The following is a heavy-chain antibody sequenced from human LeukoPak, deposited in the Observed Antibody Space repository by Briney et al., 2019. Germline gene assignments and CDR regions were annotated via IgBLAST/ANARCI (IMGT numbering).Heavy chain of an antibody. J-gene: IGHJ4*02. Sequence: GRSLRLSCAASGFTFSSYAMHWVRQAPGKGLEWVAVISYDGSNKYNADSVKGRFTISRDNSKNTLYLQMNSLRAEDTAVYYCARDLGTVDTAMVFWGQGTLVTVSS. CDR1: GFTFSSYA. CDR3: ARDLGTVDTAMVF. V-gene: IGHV3-30*04. CDR2: ISYDGSNK. D-gene: IGHD5-18*01.